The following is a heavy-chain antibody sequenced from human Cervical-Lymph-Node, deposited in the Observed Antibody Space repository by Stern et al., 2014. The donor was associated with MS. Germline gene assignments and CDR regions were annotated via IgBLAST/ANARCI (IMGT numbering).Heavy chain of an antibody. CDR1: GYTFATFA. Sequence: QVQLVQSGAEVKKPGASVKVSCKASGYTFATFAVHWVRQAPGQRLEWMGWIAASNANTKYSQKFQDRLTFTRDTSATTVYMELSSLRSEDTAVYFCARGRGVVLAASYFDYWGQGTLLTVSS. D-gene: IGHD2-15*01. CDR3: ARGRGVVLAASYFDY. CDR2: IAASNANT. V-gene: IGHV1-3*01. J-gene: IGHJ4*02.